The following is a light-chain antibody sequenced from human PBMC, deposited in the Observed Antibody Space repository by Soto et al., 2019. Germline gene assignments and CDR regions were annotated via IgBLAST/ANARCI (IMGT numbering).Light chain of an antibody. CDR3: QQYGSSPPYS. CDR1: QSVSSNY. V-gene: IGKV3-20*01. Sequence: EIVLTQSPATLSLSPGERATLSCRASQSVSSNYLAWYQQKPGQAPRLLIYAASTRATGTPDRFSGSGSGTDFTLTISRLEPDDFAVYYCQQYGSSPPYSFGQVTKLEIK. J-gene: IGKJ2*03. CDR2: AAS.